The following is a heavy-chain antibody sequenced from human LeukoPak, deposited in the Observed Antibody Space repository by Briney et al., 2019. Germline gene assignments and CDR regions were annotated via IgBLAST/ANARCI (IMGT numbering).Heavy chain of an antibody. CDR3: ANLGESPDYYYYGMDV. CDR2: IIPIFGTA. J-gene: IGHJ6*04. Sequence: GASVKVSCKVSGGTFSSYAISWVRQAPGQGLEWMGGIIPIFGTANYAQKFQGRVTITADKSTSTAYMELSSLRSEDTAVYYCANLGESPDYYYYGMDVWGKGTTVTVSS. CDR1: GGTFSSYA. V-gene: IGHV1-69*06.